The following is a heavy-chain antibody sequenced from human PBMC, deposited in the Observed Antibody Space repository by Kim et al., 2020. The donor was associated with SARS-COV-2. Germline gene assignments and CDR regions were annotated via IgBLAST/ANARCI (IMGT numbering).Heavy chain of an antibody. CDR2: INGSGDRT. J-gene: IGHJ4*02. V-gene: IGHV3-23*01. D-gene: IGHD3-10*01. CDR3: EGSWC. CDR1: GFIFDIYA. Sequence: WGSLRLSCAASGFIFDIYAMCWVRQAPGKGLEWVSGINGSGDRTYYTNSVSGRFTISRDNSKNMLYLQMNSLRAEDTAVYYCEGSWCWGQGALVTVSS.